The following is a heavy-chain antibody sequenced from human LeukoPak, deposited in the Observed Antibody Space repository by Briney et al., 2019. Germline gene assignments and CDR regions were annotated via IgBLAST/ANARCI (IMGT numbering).Heavy chain of an antibody. V-gene: IGHV3-21*01. J-gene: IGHJ4*02. CDR1: GFTFSSYS. CDR3: ARTNAEYCSTTSCLTFDD. CDR2: ISSSSSYI. D-gene: IGHD2-2*01. Sequence: GGSLRLSCAASGFTFSSYSMNWVRQAPGKGLEWVSSISSSSSYIYYADSVKGRFTISRDNAKNSLYLQMNSLRAEDTAVYYCARTNAEYCSTTSCLTFDDWGQGTLVTVSS.